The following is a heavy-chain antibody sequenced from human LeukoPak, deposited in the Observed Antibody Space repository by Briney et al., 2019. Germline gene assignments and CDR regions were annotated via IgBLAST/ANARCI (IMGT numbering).Heavy chain of an antibody. J-gene: IGHJ4*02. V-gene: IGHV3-23*01. Sequence: PGGSLRLSCAASGFTFNNYAMTWVRQAPGKGLEWVSAISSSGGSTYYADSVKGRFTISRDNSKNTLYLQMNSLGAEDTAVYYCARGGFNYDSYHFDYWGQGTLVTVSS. CDR2: ISSSGGST. CDR1: GFTFNNYA. CDR3: ARGGFNYDSYHFDY. D-gene: IGHD5-18*01.